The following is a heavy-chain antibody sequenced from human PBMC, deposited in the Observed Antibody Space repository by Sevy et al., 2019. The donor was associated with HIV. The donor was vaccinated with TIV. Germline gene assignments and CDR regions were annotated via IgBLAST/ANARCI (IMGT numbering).Heavy chain of an antibody. CDR2: ISSSGTTL. V-gene: IGHV3-11*01. D-gene: IGHD5-18*01. J-gene: IGHJ4*02. CDR1: GFNLSNSA. CDR3: VGRRYSYTYSWSYHFDY. Sequence: GGSLRLSCVASGFNLSNSAMSWIRQAPGKGLEWLSYISSSGTTLYSADSVKGRFAISRDNAKNSLYLQMNSLRAEGTAVYFCVGRRYSYTYSWSYHFDYWGQGALVTVSS.